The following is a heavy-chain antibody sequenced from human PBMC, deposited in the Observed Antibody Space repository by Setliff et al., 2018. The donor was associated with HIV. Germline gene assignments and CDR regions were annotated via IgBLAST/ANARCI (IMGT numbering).Heavy chain of an antibody. J-gene: IGHJ4*02. D-gene: IGHD3-10*01. Sequence: SETLSLTCTVSGGSISNYYWSWIRQPPGKGLEWIGYISPTGNTNYNPSLKSRVTISTDTSKNQFSLRLSSVTAGGTAVYYCTRRRGPMVRGVDPTPSYYFDYWGQGTLVTVSS. V-gene: IGHV4-4*09. CDR2: ISPTGNT. CDR1: GGSISNYY. CDR3: TRRRGPMVRGVDPTPSYYFDY.